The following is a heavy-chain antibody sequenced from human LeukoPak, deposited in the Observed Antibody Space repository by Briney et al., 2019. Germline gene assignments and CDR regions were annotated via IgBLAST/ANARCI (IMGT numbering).Heavy chain of an antibody. CDR1: GGSISSGDYY. CDR2: IYYSGST. CDR3: ARVRGGLRFLDY. Sequence: SQTLSLTCTVSGGSISSGDYYWSWIRQPPGKGLEWIGYIYYSGSTYYNPSLKSRVTISVDTSKNQFSLKLSSVTAADTAVYYCARVRGGLRFLDYWGEGTMVAVSS. V-gene: IGHV4-30-4*01. J-gene: IGHJ4*02. D-gene: IGHD5-12*01.